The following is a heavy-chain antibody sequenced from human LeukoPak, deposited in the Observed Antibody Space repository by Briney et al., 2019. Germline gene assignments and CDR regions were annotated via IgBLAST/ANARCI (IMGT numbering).Heavy chain of an antibody. J-gene: IGHJ4*02. CDR2: ISSSSSYI. CDR3: AREMWELRSFDY. CDR1: GFTFSSYS. D-gene: IGHD1-26*01. Sequence: PGGSLRLSCAASGFTFSSYSMNWVRQAPGKGLEWVSSISSSSSYIYYADSVKGRFTISRDNAKNSLYLQMNSLRAEDTAVYYCAREMWELRSFDYWGQGTLVTVSS. V-gene: IGHV3-21*01.